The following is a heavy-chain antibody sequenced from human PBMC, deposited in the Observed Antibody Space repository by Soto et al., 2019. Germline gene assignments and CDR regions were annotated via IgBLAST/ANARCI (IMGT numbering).Heavy chain of an antibody. Sequence: GASVKVSCKASGYTFTASGISWVRQAPGQGLEWMGWTSIYNGHTEYSPKFLGRVVMTTDTSADTAYLELKSLRPDDAALYYCARWDDYGASDQYHFDQWGQGXLVTVYS. J-gene: IGHJ4*02. D-gene: IGHD4-17*01. CDR2: TSIYNGHT. CDR3: ARWDDYGASDQYHFDQ. CDR1: GYTFTASG. V-gene: IGHV1-18*01.